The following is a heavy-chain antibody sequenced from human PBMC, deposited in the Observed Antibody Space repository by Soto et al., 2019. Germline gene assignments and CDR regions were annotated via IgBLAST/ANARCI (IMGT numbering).Heavy chain of an antibody. CDR1: GGTFSSYT. CDR2: IIPILGIA. Sequence: GASVKVSCKASGGTFSSYTIIWVRQAPGQGLEWMGRIIPILGIANYAQKFQGRVTITADKSTSTAYMELSSLRSEDTAVYYCARELSGDTYFDYWGQGTLVTVSS. J-gene: IGHJ4*02. CDR3: ARELSGDTYFDY. V-gene: IGHV1-69*02. D-gene: IGHD3-10*01.